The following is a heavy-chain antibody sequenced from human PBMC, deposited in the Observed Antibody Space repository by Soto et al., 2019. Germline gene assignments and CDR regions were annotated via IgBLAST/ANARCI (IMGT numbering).Heavy chain of an antibody. CDR1: GFTFSSYS. CDR3: ARDLLNYDYIWGSYRYTSPFDY. Sequence: PGGSLRLSCAASGFTFSSYSMNWVRQAPGKGLEWVSYISSSSSTIYYADSVKGRFTISRDNAKNSLYLQMNSLRAEDTAVYYCARDLLNYDYIWGSYRYTSPFDYWGQGTLVTVSS. CDR2: ISSSSSTI. D-gene: IGHD3-16*02. J-gene: IGHJ4*02. V-gene: IGHV3-48*01.